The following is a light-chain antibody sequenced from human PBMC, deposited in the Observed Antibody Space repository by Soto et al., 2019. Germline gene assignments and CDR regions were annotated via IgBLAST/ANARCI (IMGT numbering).Light chain of an antibody. CDR2: DAS. CDR3: QQYDNLPLA. Sequence: DIQMTQSPSSLSASVGDRVTITCQASQDISNYLNWYQQKPGKAPKPLIYDASNSETWVPSRFSGSGSGTDFTFTISSLQPEDIATYYCQQYDNLPLAFGGGTKVDIK. V-gene: IGKV1-33*01. J-gene: IGKJ4*01. CDR1: QDISNY.